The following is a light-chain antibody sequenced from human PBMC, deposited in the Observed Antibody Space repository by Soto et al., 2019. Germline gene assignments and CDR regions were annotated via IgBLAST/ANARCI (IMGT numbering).Light chain of an antibody. J-gene: IGKJ1*01. CDR1: QSVGRSY. V-gene: IGKV3-20*01. CDR3: QQYDSLPPWT. CDR2: GTS. Sequence: EIVLTQSPGIMYLSPGERATLSCRASQSVGRSYLAWYQQKPGQSPRLLIFGTSIRATGIPDRFSGGGSGADFTLTISRLDPDDFAVYYCQQYDSLPPWTFGQGTRVEVK.